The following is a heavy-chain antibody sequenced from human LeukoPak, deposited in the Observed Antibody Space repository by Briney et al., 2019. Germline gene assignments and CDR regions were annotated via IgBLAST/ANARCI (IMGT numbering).Heavy chain of an antibody. D-gene: IGHD5-12*01. CDR2: ISYDGSNK. J-gene: IGHJ4*02. CDR3: AGDGGGGYSGYDQGYYFDY. V-gene: IGHV3-30*04. Sequence: GGSLRLSCAASGFTFSSYAMHWVRQAPGKGLEWVAVISYDGSNKYYADSVKGRFTISRDNSKNTLYLQMNSLRAENTAVYYCAGDGGGGYSGYDQGYYFDYWGQGTLVTVSS. CDR1: GFTFSSYA.